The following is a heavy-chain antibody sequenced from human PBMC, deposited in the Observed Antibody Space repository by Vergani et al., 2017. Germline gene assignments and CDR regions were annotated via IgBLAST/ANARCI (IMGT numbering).Heavy chain of an antibody. Sequence: QVQLQESGPGLVKPPGTLSLTCAVSGGSISSSNWWSWVRQPPGKGLEWIGEIYHSGINNYNPSLKSRVTISVDKSKNQFSLKLSSVSAADTAVYYCARGRSYYGSGSYLDYWGQGTLVTVSS. CDR3: ARGRSYYGSGSYLDY. V-gene: IGHV4-4*03. J-gene: IGHJ4*02. CDR1: GGSISSSNW. CDR2: IYHSGIN. D-gene: IGHD3-10*01.